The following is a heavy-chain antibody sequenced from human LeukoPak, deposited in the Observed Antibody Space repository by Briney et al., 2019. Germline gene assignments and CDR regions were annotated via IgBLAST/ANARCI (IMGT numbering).Heavy chain of an antibody. D-gene: IGHD2-2*01. CDR3: AGAPPREYCSSTSCYHYYYGMDV. Sequence: EASVKVSCKASGYTFTSYDINWVRQATGQGLEWMGWISAYNGNTNYAQKLQGRVTMTTDTSTSTAYMELRSLRSDDTAVYYCAGAPPREYCSSTSCYHYYYGMDVWGQGTTVTVSS. CDR1: GYTFTSYD. J-gene: IGHJ6*02. CDR2: ISAYNGNT. V-gene: IGHV1-18*01.